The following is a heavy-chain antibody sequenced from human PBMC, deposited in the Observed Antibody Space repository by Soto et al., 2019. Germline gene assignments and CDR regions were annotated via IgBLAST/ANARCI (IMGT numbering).Heavy chain of an antibody. CDR3: ARGDSTDCSNGVCSFFYNHDMDV. J-gene: IGHJ6*02. Sequence: ASVKVSCKASGYSFTDYHIHWVRQAPGQGLEWLGRINPKSGGTSTAQKFQGWVTMTTDTSISTASMELTRLTSDDTAIYSFARGDSTDCSNGVCSFFYNHDMDVWGQGPTVTVAS. D-gene: IGHD2-8*01. V-gene: IGHV1-2*04. CDR1: GYSFTDYH. CDR2: INPKSGGT.